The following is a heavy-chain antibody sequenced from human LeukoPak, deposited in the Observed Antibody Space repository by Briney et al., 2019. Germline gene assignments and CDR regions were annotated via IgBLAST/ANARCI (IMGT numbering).Heavy chain of an antibody. V-gene: IGHV4-61*02. CDR1: GGSISSGSYY. CDR2: IYTSGST. Sequence: SETLSLTCTVSGGSISSGSYYWSWIRQPAGKGLEWIGRIYTSGSTNYNPSLKSRVTISVDTSKNQFSLKLSSVTAADTAVYYCAREYGYSNYDAFDIWGQGTMVTVSS. J-gene: IGHJ3*02. D-gene: IGHD4-11*01. CDR3: AREYGYSNYDAFDI.